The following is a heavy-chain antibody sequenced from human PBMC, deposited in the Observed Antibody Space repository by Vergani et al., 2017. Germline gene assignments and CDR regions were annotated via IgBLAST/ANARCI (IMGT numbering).Heavy chain of an antibody. V-gene: IGHV3-23*01. J-gene: IGHJ4*01. D-gene: IGHD2/OR15-2a*01. Sequence: EVHLLESGGGLVQSGGSLRLSCAASGFTFSNSAVSWVRQAPGRGLAWVSSISGPGLSTYYADSVMGRFSISRDNSKNTVFLQMHSLRAEGTAIYYCVKEKIDLGSYFFASCVHGILVTVSS. CDR3: VKEKIDLGSYFFAS. CDR1: GFTFSNSA. CDR2: ISGPGLST.